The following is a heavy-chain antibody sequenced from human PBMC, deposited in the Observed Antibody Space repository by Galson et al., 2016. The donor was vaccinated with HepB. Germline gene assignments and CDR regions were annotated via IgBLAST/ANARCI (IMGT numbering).Heavy chain of an antibody. J-gene: IGHJ4*02. CDR2: IYYRGSP. V-gene: IGHV4-39*01. D-gene: IGHD1-26*01. Sequence: SETLSLTCTVSGGSISSNSYYWGWIRQPPGKRLEWIGSIYYRGSPYSNPSLKSRVTISVDTSKNQFSLKLSSVTAADTAVYYCARQGGSYRGGFDYWGQGTLVTVSS. CDR3: ARQGGSYRGGFDY. CDR1: GGSISSNSYY.